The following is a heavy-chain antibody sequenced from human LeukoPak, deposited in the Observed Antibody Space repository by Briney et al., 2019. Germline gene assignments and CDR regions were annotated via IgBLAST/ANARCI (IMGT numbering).Heavy chain of an antibody. D-gene: IGHD2-2*01. CDR3: ARHGVPNYYYYYMDV. CDR2: IYTSGST. Sequence: PSETLSLTCTVSGGSISSYYWSWIRQPAGKGLEWIGRIYTSGSTNYNPSLKSRVTISVDTSKNQFSLRLSSVTAADTAVYYCARHGVPNYYYYYMDVWGKGTTVTVSS. V-gene: IGHV4-4*07. CDR1: GGSISSYY. J-gene: IGHJ6*03.